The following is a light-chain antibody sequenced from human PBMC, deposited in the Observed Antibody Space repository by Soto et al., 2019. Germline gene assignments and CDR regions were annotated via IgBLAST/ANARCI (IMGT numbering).Light chain of an antibody. CDR3: HQYGGSPPET. J-gene: IGKJ1*01. CDR2: GAS. V-gene: IGKV3-20*01. CDR1: QSLSSSY. Sequence: EVVLTQSPGTLSLSPGEGATLSCRAGQSLSSSYLAWYQQKPGHPPRLLIYGASNRATGIPDRFSGSGSGTDFTLAISRLEPEDFAVYYCHQYGGSPPETFGQGTKVDIK.